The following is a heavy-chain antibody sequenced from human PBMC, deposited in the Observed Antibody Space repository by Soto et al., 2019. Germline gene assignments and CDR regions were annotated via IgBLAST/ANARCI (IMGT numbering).Heavy chain of an antibody. J-gene: IGHJ6*02. V-gene: IGHV1-69*12. Sequence: QVQLEQSGAEVKKPGSSVKVYCKASGGTFRNSAISWVRQAPGQGLEWMGGIMPIFRTPDYAQKFQGRVTITADESTSTAYMELSGLKSDDTAVYFCARDNDRPQLGGNYYYILDVWGHGTTVTVSS. CDR1: GGTFRNSA. CDR2: IMPIFRTP. D-gene: IGHD1-1*01. CDR3: ARDNDRPQLGGNYYYILDV.